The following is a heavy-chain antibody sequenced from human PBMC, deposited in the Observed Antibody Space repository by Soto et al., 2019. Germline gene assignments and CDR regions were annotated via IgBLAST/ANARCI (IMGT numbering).Heavy chain of an antibody. D-gene: IGHD1-26*01. CDR2: IKQDGSET. Sequence: EVQLVESGGGSVQPGGSLRLSCAASGFTFSRYWMTWVRQAPGKGLEWVTNIKQDGSETYYVDSVKGRFTISRDNAKNSLYLQMNSRRAEDTAVYFCARRPYSGSYSDGYFDLWGRCALVTVSS. J-gene: IGHJ2*01. CDR3: ARRPYSGSYSDGYFDL. V-gene: IGHV3-7*03. CDR1: GFTFSRYW.